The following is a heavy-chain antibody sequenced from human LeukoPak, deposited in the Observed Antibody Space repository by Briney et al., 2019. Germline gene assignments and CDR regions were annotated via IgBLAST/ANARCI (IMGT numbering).Heavy chain of an antibody. CDR1: GFTFSSYG. CDR2: IRYDGSNK. D-gene: IGHD4-11*01. J-gene: IGHJ4*02. CDR3: VKDWSNYPLFDY. Sequence: PGGSLRLSCAASGFTFSSYGMHWVRQAPGKGLEWVAFIRYDGSNKYYADSVKGRFTISRDNSKNTLYLQMNGLRAEDTAVYYCVKDWSNYPLFDYWGQGTLVTVSS. V-gene: IGHV3-30*02.